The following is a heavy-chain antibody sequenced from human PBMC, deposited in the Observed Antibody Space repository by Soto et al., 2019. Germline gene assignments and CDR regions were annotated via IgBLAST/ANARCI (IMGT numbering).Heavy chain of an antibody. V-gene: IGHV3-23*01. J-gene: IGHJ6*02. CDR2: VSGSGGNT. CDR1: GFTFSTYA. CDR3: AKGRAPSGWYPPCYYGMDV. Sequence: VQLLESGGGLLQPGGSLRLSCAASGFTFSTYAMTWVRQAPGKGPEWVSSVSGSGGNTLYADSVKGRFTISRDNSKNTLYLQMNSLRAGDTAVYYCAKGRAPSGWYPPCYYGMDVWGQGTTVIVSS. D-gene: IGHD6-19*01.